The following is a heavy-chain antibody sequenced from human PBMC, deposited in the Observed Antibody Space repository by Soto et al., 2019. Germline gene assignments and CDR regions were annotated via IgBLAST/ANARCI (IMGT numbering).Heavy chain of an antibody. Sequence: QLQLQESGSGLVKPTQTLSLTCAVSGGSISSGGYSWSWIRQPPGKGLEWIGYIYHSGSIYYNPPHESRVTISVDRCDDAFSLKLSSVTAADTAVYYCARGPEPWGQGNLVTVSS. CDR3: ARGPEP. V-gene: IGHV4-30-2*01. CDR2: IYHSGSI. J-gene: IGHJ5*02. CDR1: GGSISSGGYS.